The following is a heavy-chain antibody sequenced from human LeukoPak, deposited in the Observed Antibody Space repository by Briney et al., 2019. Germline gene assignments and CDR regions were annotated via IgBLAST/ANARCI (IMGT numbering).Heavy chain of an antibody. V-gene: IGHV3-7*01. CDR2: INQDGSEK. J-gene: IGHJ5*02. CDR1: GFSFSIYW. D-gene: IGHD5-24*01. Sequence: QPGGSLRLSCAASGFSFSIYWMTWVRQAPGKGLEWVANINQDGSEKYYVDSVKGRFTISRDNAKNSLYLQMNSLRAEDTAVYYCARDTPEMATNRLGYFDPWGLGTLVTVSS. CDR3: ARDTPEMATNRLGYFDP.